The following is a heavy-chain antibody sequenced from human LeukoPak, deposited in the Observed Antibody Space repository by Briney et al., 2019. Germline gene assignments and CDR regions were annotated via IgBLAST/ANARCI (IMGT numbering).Heavy chain of an antibody. J-gene: IGHJ4*02. CDR2: IYSGDTT. V-gene: IGHV3-66*01. Sequence: GGSLRLSCAASGFTVSTNYMSWVRQAPGKGLELVSVIYSGDTTFYADSVRGKFTISRDNSKNTLYLQMNSLRAEDTAVYYCASILRSSSGYYFDHWGQGTLVTVSS. D-gene: IGHD3-10*01. CDR3: ASILRSSSGYYFDH. CDR1: GFTVSTNY.